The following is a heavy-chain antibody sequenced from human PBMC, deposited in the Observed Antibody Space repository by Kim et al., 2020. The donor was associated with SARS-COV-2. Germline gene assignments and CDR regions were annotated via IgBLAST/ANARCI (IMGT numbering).Heavy chain of an antibody. CDR2: ISTNTGNP. D-gene: IGHD6-19*01. CDR3: ARGGTVAGRLGEY. V-gene: IGHV7-4-1*02. CDR1: GYTFTNYP. Sequence: ASVKVSCKASGYTFTNYPMNWVRQAPGQGLEWIGWISTNTGNPTYAQAFAGRFVFSLDTSVSTAYLQISSLKTDDTAVYFCARGGTVAGRLGEYWGQGTLVTVSS. J-gene: IGHJ4*02.